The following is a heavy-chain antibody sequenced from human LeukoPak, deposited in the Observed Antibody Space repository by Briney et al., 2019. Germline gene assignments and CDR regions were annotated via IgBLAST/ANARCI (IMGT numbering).Heavy chain of an antibody. V-gene: IGHV3-7*01. Sequence: GGSLRLSCAASGFIFSSNWLSWVRQAPGKGLEWVANIKQDGSEIYYMGSVKGRFTISRDNAKNALYLQMNSLRAEDTAVYYCARDRPGLYRDYWGQGTLVTVSS. D-gene: IGHD3/OR15-3a*01. CDR1: GFIFSSNW. J-gene: IGHJ4*02. CDR3: ARDRPGLYRDY. CDR2: IKQDGSEI.